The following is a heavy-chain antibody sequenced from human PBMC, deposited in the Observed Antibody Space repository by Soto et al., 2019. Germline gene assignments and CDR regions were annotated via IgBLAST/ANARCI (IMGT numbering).Heavy chain of an antibody. D-gene: IGHD5-18*01. Sequence: GSLRLSCEASGFTFSSYEMNWVRQAPGKGLEWVSYISTSGSDIYYADSVKGRFTISRDNAKNSLYLQMNSLRAEDTAVYYCARESWRIHTDFDYWGQGTLVTVSS. V-gene: IGHV3-48*03. J-gene: IGHJ4*02. CDR1: GFTFSSYE. CDR3: ARESWRIHTDFDY. CDR2: ISTSGSDI.